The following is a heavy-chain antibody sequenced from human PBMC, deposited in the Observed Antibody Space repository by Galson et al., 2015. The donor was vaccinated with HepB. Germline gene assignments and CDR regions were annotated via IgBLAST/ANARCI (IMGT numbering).Heavy chain of an antibody. V-gene: IGHV3-64D*06. Sequence: SLRLSCAASGFTFSSYAMHWVRQAPGKGLEYVSAISSNGGSTYYADSVKGRFTISRDNSKNTLYLQMSSLRAEDTAVYYCVKARITMIVGGPPLIGYWGQGTLVTVSS. CDR1: GFTFSSYA. D-gene: IGHD3-22*01. CDR2: ISSNGGST. CDR3: VKARITMIVGGPPLIGY. J-gene: IGHJ4*02.